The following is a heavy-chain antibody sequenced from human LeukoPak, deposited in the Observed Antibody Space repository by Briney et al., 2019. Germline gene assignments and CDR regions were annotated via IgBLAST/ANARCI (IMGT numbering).Heavy chain of an antibody. J-gene: IGHJ4*02. CDR3: AKLEGSAWDVLYFDY. D-gene: IGHD6-19*01. Sequence: GGSLRLSCAASGFSFSTYWMSWVRQAPGKGLEWVANIKRDGSEKYYVDSVKGRVTISRDNSKNTLYLQMNSLRAEDTAVYYCAKLEGSAWDVLYFDYWGQGALVTISS. CDR2: IKRDGSEK. V-gene: IGHV3-7*05. CDR1: GFSFSTYW.